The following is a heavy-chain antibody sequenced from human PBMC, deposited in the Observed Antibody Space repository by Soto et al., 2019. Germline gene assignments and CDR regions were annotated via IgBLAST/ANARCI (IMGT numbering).Heavy chain of an antibody. CDR2: ISSNGGST. CDR1: GFTFSSYA. V-gene: IGHV3-64D*06. CDR3: ARDFRRCSSTSCYQGP. Sequence: PGGSLRLSCSASGFTFSSYAMHWVRQAPGKGLEYVSVISSNGGSTYHADSVKGRFTISRDNSKNTLYLQMSSLRAEDTAVYYCARDFRRCSSTSCYQGPWGQGTMGTVSS. J-gene: IGHJ5*02. D-gene: IGHD2-2*01.